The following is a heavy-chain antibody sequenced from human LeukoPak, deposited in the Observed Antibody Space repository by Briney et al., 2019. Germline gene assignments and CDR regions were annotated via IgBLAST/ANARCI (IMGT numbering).Heavy chain of an antibody. J-gene: IGHJ4*02. Sequence: GGSLRLSCAASGFTFSGYAMSWVRQAPGKGLEWVSAISGSGGSTYYADSVKGRFTIFRDNSKNTLYLQMNSLRAEDTAVYYCAKDQGIAAAGTDGPDYWGQGTLVTVSS. CDR3: AKDQGIAAAGTDGPDY. CDR2: ISGSGGST. D-gene: IGHD6-13*01. CDR1: GFTFSGYA. V-gene: IGHV3-23*01.